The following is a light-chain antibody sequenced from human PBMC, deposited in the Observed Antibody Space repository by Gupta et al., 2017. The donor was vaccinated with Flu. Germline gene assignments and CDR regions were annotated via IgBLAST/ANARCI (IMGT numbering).Light chain of an antibody. CDR1: QSVNSI. V-gene: IGKV3-15*01. CDR3: QQYDDWPS. J-gene: IGKJ4*01. Sequence: GQRATPSCCAHQSVNSILAWDQQEPGQAPRLLIYHASTRATGIPARFSVSESGTYFPLTTSSLQSEDFALYYCQQYDDWPSFGGGTTVGIK. CDR2: HAS.